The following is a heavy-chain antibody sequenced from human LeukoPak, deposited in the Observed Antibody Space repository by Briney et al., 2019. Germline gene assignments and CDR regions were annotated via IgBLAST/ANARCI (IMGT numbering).Heavy chain of an antibody. CDR3: ARDDLYYNDSSGHSDAFDL. CDR2: IHYSGST. Sequence: PSETLSLTCTVSGGSVSSAGYYWSWIRQPPGKGLEFIGYIHYSGSTNYNPSLKSRVTISVDTSKNQFSLKLSSVTAADTAVYYCARDDLYYNDSSGHSDAFDLWGQGTMVTISS. D-gene: IGHD3-22*01. V-gene: IGHV4-61*08. J-gene: IGHJ3*01. CDR1: GGSVSSAGYY.